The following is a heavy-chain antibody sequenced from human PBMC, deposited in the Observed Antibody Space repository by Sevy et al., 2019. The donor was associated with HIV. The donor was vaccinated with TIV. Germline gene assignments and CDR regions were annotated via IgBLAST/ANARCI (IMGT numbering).Heavy chain of an antibody. CDR3: ARDTLPVRFLDY. V-gene: IGHV3-48*02. CDR2: ISSSSSTI. J-gene: IGHJ4*02. Sequence: GGSLRLSCAASGFTFSSYSMNWVRKAPGKGLEWVSYISSSSSTIYYADSVKGRFTISRDNARNSRYLQMNSLRDEDTAVYYCARDTLPVRFLDYWGQGTRVTVSS. CDR1: GFTFSSYS. D-gene: IGHD3-3*01.